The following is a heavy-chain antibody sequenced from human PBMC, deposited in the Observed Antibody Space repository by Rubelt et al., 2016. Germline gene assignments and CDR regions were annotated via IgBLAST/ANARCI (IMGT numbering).Heavy chain of an antibody. J-gene: IGHJ4*02. Sequence: QLQLQESGPGLVKPSETLSLTCTVSGGSISSSSYYWGWIRQPPGKGLEWIGSIYYSGSTYYNPSLKSRVTISVDTSKNQFSLKLSSVTAADTAVYYCARLNLPGNFDYWGQGTLVTVSS. CDR3: ARLNLPGNFDY. CDR1: GGSISSSSYY. CDR2: IYYSGST. V-gene: IGHV4-39*01.